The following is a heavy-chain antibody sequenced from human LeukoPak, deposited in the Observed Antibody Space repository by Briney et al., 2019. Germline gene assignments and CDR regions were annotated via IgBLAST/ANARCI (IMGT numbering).Heavy chain of an antibody. CDR2: MNPNSGNT. J-gene: IGHJ3*02. Sequence: APVKVSCKASGYTFTSYGISWVRQATGQGLEWMGWMNPNSGNTGYAQKFQGRVTMTRNTSISTAYMELSSLRSEDTAVYYCARCGGDCYFDAFDIWGQGTMVTVSS. D-gene: IGHD2-21*02. CDR3: ARCGGDCYFDAFDI. V-gene: IGHV1-8*02. CDR1: GYTFTSYG.